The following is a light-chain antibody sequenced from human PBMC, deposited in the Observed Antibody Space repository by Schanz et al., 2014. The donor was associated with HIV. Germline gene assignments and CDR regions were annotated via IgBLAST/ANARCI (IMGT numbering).Light chain of an antibody. J-gene: IGKJ1*01. CDR2: GAS. Sequence: EKMLTQSPATLSVSPGERASLSCRASQSVRSNLAWYQQKPGQAPRLLIYGASTRATGVPARFSGSGSGTEFTLTISSLQSEDFAVYYCQQYAYSPWTFGQGTKVEIK. CDR3: QQYAYSPWT. V-gene: IGKV3-15*01. CDR1: QSVRSN.